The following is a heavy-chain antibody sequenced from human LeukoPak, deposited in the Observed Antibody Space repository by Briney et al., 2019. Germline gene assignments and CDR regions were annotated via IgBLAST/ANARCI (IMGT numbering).Heavy chain of an antibody. D-gene: IGHD2-8*01. CDR1: GFTFSSYA. V-gene: IGHV3-23*01. J-gene: IGHJ4*02. CDR3: AKDGGTRVYNY. Sequence: GESLRLSCAASGFTFSSYAMSWVRQAPGKGLEWVSAISGSGGSTYSADAVKGRFTISRDNSKSTLYLQMNSLRVKDTDVYYCAKDGGTRVYNYWGQGTLVTVSS. CDR2: ISGSGGST.